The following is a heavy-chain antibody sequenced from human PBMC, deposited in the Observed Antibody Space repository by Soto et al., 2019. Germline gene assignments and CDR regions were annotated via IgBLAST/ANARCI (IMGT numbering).Heavy chain of an antibody. CDR1: GFTFTSSA. Sequence: ASVKVSCKASGFTFTSSAMQWVRQAPGQGLEWMGWISAYNGNTNYAQKLQGRVTMTTDTSTSTAYMELRSLRSDDTAVYYCARAPYYYDSSGYRDYWGQGTLVTVSS. CDR3: ARAPYYYDSSGYRDY. CDR2: ISAYNGNT. J-gene: IGHJ4*02. D-gene: IGHD3-22*01. V-gene: IGHV1-18*01.